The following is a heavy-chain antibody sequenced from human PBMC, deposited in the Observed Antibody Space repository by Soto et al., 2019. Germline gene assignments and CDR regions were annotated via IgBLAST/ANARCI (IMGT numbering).Heavy chain of an antibody. CDR3: ARDLFGDYDYYYGMDV. D-gene: IGHD3-10*02. CDR2: IYYSGST. V-gene: IGHV4-61*01. CDR1: GGSVSSGSYY. J-gene: IGHJ6*02. Sequence: SETLSFTCTVSGGSVSSGSYYWSWIRQPPGKGLEWIGYIYYSGSTNYNPSLKSRVTISVDTSKNQFSLKLSSVTAADTAVYYCARDLFGDYDYYYGMDVWGQGTTVTVSS.